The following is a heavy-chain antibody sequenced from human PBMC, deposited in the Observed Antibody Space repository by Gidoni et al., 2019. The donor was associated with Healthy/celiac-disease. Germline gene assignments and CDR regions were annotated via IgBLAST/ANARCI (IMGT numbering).Heavy chain of an antibody. V-gene: IGHV1-24*01. D-gene: IGHD5-12*01. Sequence: QVQLVQSGAEVKKPGASVKVSCQVSGYTLTELSMHWVRQAPGKGLEWMGGFDPEDGETIYAQKFQGRVTMTEETSTDTAYMELSSLRSEDTAVYYCATVGMATIPGGVGYWGQGTLVTVSS. CDR3: ATVGMATIPGGVGY. CDR1: GYTLTELS. CDR2: FDPEDGET. J-gene: IGHJ4*02.